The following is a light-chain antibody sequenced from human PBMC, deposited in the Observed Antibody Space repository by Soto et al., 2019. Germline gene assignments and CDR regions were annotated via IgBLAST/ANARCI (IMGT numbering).Light chain of an antibody. V-gene: IGKV1-27*01. CDR2: SAS. Sequence: DIQMTQSPSSLSASVGDRVTITCRASQDISVYLAWYQQKPGKVPKLLIYSASTLQSGVPSRFSGSGSGTDFTLTISSLQPEEVATYYCQKFNTAPLNFGQGTRLEIK. CDR3: QKFNTAPLN. CDR1: QDISVY. J-gene: IGKJ5*01.